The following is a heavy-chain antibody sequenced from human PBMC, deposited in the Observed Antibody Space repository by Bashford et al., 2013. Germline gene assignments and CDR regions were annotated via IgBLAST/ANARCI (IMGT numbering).Heavy chain of an antibody. CDR1: GFTFGDYA. J-gene: IGHJ4*02. V-gene: IGHV3-49*03. CDR3: TSEAVAGEFDY. D-gene: IGHD6-19*01. Sequence: GGSLRLSCTASGFTFGDYAMSWFRQAPGKGLEWVGFIRSKAYGGTTEYAASVKGRFTISRDDSKSIAYLQMNSLKTEDTAMYYCTSEAVAGEFDYWGQGTLVTVSS. CDR2: IRSKAYGGTT.